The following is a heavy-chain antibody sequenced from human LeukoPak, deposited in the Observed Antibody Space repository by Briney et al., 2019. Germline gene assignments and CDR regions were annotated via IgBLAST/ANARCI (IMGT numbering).Heavy chain of an antibody. Sequence: ASVKVSCKASGYTFTRYYMHWVRQAPGQGLEWMGIIHPSSGSTSYAQKFESRVTLTRDTSTSTVYMELISLRSEDTAVYYCARDSSTSSLADPWGQGTLVTVSS. V-gene: IGHV1-46*01. CDR3: ARDSSTSSLADP. J-gene: IGHJ5*02. D-gene: IGHD2-2*01. CDR1: GYTFTRYY. CDR2: IHPSSGST.